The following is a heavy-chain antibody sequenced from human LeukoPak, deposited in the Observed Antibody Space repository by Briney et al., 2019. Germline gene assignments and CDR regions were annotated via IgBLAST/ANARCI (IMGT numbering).Heavy chain of an antibody. CDR2: ISSGSSFM. CDR3: ARDYYDSSGSGWFDP. Sequence: PGGSLRLSCAASGFTFSRYSVNWVRHAPGKGLERVSSISSGSSFMYYADSVKGRFTISRDNAKNSLYLQMNSLRAKDTALYYCARDYYDSSGSGWFDPWGQGTLVTVSS. V-gene: IGHV3-21*01. CDR1: GFTFSRYS. J-gene: IGHJ5*02. D-gene: IGHD3-22*01.